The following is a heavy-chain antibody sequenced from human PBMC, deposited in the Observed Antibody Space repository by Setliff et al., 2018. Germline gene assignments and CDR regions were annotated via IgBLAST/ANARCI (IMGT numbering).Heavy chain of an antibody. Sequence: PSETLSLTCTVSGASLSSGTYYWGWIRQPPGKGLEWIGRIYYRGDTYYNASLKGRLTISGDTSKNQFSLKLTSVTAADTAVYYCARGVAYYDVLTGYYPYFDSWGQGSLVTVSS. V-gene: IGHV4-39*01. CDR2: IYYRGDT. CDR1: GASLSSGTYY. D-gene: IGHD3-9*01. CDR3: ARGVAYYDVLTGYYPYFDS. J-gene: IGHJ4*02.